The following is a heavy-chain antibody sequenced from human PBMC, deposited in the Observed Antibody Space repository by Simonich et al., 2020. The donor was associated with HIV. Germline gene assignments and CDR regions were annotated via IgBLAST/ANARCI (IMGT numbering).Heavy chain of an antibody. J-gene: IGHJ4*02. Sequence: EVQLVESGGGLVKPGGSRRLSCAASGFTFSSYSMNWDHQGPGKGLEWVSSISSSSSYIYYADSVKGRFNISRDNAKNSLYLQMNSLRAEDTAVYYCARDGRKGSSTSCSDYWGQGTLVTVSS. CDR2: ISSSSSYI. CDR3: ARDGRKGSSTSCSDY. CDR1: GFTFSSYS. V-gene: IGHV3-21*01. D-gene: IGHD2-2*01.